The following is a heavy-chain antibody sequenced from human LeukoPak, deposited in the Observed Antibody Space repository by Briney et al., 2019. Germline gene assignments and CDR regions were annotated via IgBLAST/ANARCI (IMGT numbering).Heavy chain of an antibody. CDR2: IIPIYCTA. CDR1: GCTFSSYA. CDR3: ARDSVVVVAARNVLDGWFDP. V-gene: IGHV1-69*05. Sequence: SSVTVSRKASGCTFSSYALSWVHPAPPQGLAGMGRIIPIYCTANYAEKFKGRVTITTDESTSTAYLELSSLRSEDTAVYYCARDSVVVVAARNVLDGWFDPWGQGTLVTVSS. J-gene: IGHJ5*02. D-gene: IGHD2-15*01.